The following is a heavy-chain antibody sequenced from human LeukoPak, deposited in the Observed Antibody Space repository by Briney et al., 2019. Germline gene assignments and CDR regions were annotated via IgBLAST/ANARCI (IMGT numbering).Heavy chain of an antibody. CDR2: ISNSGSDI. CDR3: AREDGYSDSSEFDY. CDR1: GFTFSLYS. J-gene: IGHJ4*02. V-gene: IGHV3-21*01. D-gene: IGHD5-24*01. Sequence: PGGSLRLSCAGSGFTFSLYSMHWVRQAPGKGLGWVSSISNSGSDIYYRDSVKGRFTISRDNAKNSLDLHLNSLRAEDTAVYYCAREDGYSDSSEFDYWGQGTLVLVSS.